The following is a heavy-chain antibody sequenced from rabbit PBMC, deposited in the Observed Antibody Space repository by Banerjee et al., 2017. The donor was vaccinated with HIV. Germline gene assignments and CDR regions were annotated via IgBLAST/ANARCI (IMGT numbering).Heavy chain of an antibody. CDR2: IYAGKGST. CDR3: ARVAGYAGSSSYTGFDFNL. CDR1: GFDFSSCW. D-gene: IGHD8-1*01. J-gene: IGHJ4*01. V-gene: IGHV1S45*01. Sequence: QEQLKETGGGLVQPGGSLTLSCKASGFDFSSCWMSWVRQAPGKGLEWIGIIYAGKGSTDYASWVNGRFTISKTSSTTVTLQMTSLTAADTATYFCARVAGYAGSSSYTGFDFNLWGPGTLVTDS.